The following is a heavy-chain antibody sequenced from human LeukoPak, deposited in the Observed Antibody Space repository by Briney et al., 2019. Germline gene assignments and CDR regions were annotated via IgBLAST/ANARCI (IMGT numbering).Heavy chain of an antibody. CDR2: IYYSGST. D-gene: IGHD1-26*01. Sequence: PSETLSLTCTVSGSSIRSYYWSWIRQPPGKGLEWIGYIYYSGSTNYNPSLKSRVTMSVDTSKNQFSLKLSSVTAADTAVYYCARHEWELPFDYRGQGTLVTVSS. V-gene: IGHV4-59*08. J-gene: IGHJ4*02. CDR3: ARHEWELPFDY. CDR1: GSSIRSYY.